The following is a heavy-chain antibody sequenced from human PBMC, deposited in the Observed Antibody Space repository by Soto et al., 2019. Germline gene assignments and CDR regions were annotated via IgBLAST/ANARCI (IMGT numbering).Heavy chain of an antibody. CDR2: IIPIFGTA. CDR3: ARSFSDDSLIAYYYYGMDV. Sequence: QVQLVQSGAEVKKPGSSVKVSCKASVGTFSSYAISWVRQAPGQGLEWMGGIIPIFGTANYAQKFQGRVTIPAQESPNTAYMELSSLRSEDTAVYYCARSFSDDSLIAYYYYGMDVWGQGTTVTVSS. D-gene: IGHD3-3*01. CDR1: VGTFSSYA. J-gene: IGHJ6*02. V-gene: IGHV1-69*12.